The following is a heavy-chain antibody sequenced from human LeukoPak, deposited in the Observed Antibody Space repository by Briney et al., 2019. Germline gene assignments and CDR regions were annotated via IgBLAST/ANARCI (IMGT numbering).Heavy chain of an antibody. Sequence: AGGSLRLSCAASGFAFRDVWMSWVRQAPGKGPEWVGRIKNKGDGGTIDYIAPVEGRFTISRDDSKNTLYLQMNSLTIDDTAVYYCTTDPRDWGQGTLVTVSS. V-gene: IGHV3-15*01. CDR3: TTDPRD. CDR1: GFAFRDVW. J-gene: IGHJ1*01. CDR2: IKNKGDGGTI.